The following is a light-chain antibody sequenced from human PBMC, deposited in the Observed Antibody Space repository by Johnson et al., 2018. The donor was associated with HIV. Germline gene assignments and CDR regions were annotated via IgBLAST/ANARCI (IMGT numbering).Light chain of an antibody. CDR1: SSNIGNNY. V-gene: IGLV1-51*02. J-gene: IGLJ1*01. CDR3: GTWDSSLGAHYV. CDR2: ENN. Sequence: QSLLTQPPSVSAAPGQKVTISCSGSSSNIGNNYVSWYQQLPGTAPKLLIYENNKRPSGSPDRFSGSKSGTSATLGITGLQTGDEADYYCGTWDSSLGAHYVFGTGTKVTVL.